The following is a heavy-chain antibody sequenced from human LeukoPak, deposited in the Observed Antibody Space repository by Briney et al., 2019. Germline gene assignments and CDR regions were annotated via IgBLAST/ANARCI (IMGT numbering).Heavy chain of an antibody. CDR3: ARDTPLEYYYDSSGYYRKFDY. D-gene: IGHD3-22*01. J-gene: IGHJ4*02. Sequence: ASVKVSCKASGYTFTSYGISWVRQAPGQGLEWMGWISAYNGNTNYAQKLQGRVTMTTGTSTSTAYMELRSLRSDDTAVYYCARDTPLEYYYDSSGYYRKFDYWGQGTLVTVSS. CDR2: ISAYNGNT. CDR1: GYTFTSYG. V-gene: IGHV1-18*01.